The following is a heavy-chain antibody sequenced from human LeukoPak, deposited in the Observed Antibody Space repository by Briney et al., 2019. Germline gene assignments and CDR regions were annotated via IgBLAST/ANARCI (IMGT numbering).Heavy chain of an antibody. J-gene: IGHJ3*02. CDR2: IYYSGST. Sequence: PSETLSLTCTVSGGSISSYYWSWIRQPPGKGLEWIGYIYYSGSTNYNPSLKSRVTISVDTSKNQFSLKLSSVTAADTAVYYCAREGMTTVVKDAFDIWGQGTMVTVSS. CDR3: AREGMTTVVKDAFDI. D-gene: IGHD4-23*01. V-gene: IGHV4-59*12. CDR1: GGSISSYY.